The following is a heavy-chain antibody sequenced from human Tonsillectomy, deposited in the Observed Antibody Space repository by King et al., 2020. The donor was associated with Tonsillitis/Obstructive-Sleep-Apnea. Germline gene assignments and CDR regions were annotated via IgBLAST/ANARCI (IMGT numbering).Heavy chain of an antibody. CDR2: IYNSGST. CDR3: ATQTTVTYFDY. D-gene: IGHD4-11*01. Sequence: VQLQESGPGLVKPSETLSLTCTVSGGSIGSDYWSWIRQPPGKGLEWIGYIYNSGSTSYNPSLKSRVTISLDTSKNQFSLKLRSVTDADTAVYYCATQTTVTYFDYWGQGTLVTVSS. V-gene: IGHV4-59*08. J-gene: IGHJ4*02. CDR1: GGSIGSDY.